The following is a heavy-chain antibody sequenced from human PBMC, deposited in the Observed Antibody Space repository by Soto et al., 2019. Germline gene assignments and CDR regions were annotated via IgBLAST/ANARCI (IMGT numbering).Heavy chain of an antibody. J-gene: IGHJ3*01. V-gene: IGHV5-51*01. CDR3: ARRGTLSGRDAFDV. CDR1: GYYSSSYW. D-gene: IGHD5-12*01. Sequence: RGASLKISCRGSGYYSSSYWIAWVRQMSGKGLEWVGSVYISDSETKYSPSFQGQVTISADKYTNTAYLYWSSLKASDTAMYYCARRGTLSGRDAFDVWGEGTRVTVSS. CDR2: VYISDSET.